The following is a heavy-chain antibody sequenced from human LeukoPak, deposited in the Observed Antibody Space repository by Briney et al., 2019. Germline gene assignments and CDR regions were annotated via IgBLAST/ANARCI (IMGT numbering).Heavy chain of an antibody. CDR1: GFTFSSYA. J-gene: IGHJ5*02. V-gene: IGHV3-23*01. Sequence: GGSLTLSCAASGFTFSSYAMSWVRQAPGKGLEWVSAISGSGGSTYYADSVKGRFTISRDNSKNTLYLQMNSLRAEDTAVYYCAKSSVVVVAATFIWFDPWGQGTLVTVSS. CDR3: AKSSVVVVAATFIWFDP. CDR2: ISGSGGST. D-gene: IGHD2-15*01.